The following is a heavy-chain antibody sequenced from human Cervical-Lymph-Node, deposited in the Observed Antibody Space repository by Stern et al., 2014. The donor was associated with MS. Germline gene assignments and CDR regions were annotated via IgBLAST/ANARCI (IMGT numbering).Heavy chain of an antibody. Sequence: EVHLVESGGGLVQPGGSLRLSCAASGFTFNTYWMSWVRQAPGKGLEWVATIKEDGSEKYYVDSVKGRFTISRDNAKDSLFLQMNSLRAEDTAVYYCARDLRYFDWLLQDYYYYYGMGVWGQGTTVTVSS. V-gene: IGHV3-7*01. J-gene: IGHJ6*02. CDR1: GFTFNTYW. D-gene: IGHD3-9*01. CDR2: IKEDGSEK. CDR3: ARDLRYFDWLLQDYYYYYGMGV.